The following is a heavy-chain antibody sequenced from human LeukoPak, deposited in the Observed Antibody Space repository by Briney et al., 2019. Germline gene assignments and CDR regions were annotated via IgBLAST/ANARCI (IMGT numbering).Heavy chain of an antibody. Sequence: SETLSLTCAVYGGSFSGYYWSWIRQPPGKGLEWIGEINHSGSTNYNPSLKSRVTISVDTSKNQFSLKLSSVTAADTAVYYCARAGNVPYDYVWGSYRQQTYYFDYWGQGTLVTVSS. D-gene: IGHD3-16*02. CDR2: INHSGST. J-gene: IGHJ4*02. CDR3: ARAGNVPYDYVWGSYRQQTYYFDY. V-gene: IGHV4-34*01. CDR1: GGSFSGYY.